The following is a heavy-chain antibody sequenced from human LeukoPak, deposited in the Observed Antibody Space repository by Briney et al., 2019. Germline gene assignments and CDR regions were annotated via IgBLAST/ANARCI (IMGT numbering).Heavy chain of an antibody. J-gene: IGHJ4*02. Sequence: SETLSLTCAVYGGSFSGYYWSWIRQPPGKGLEWIGEINHSGSTNYNPSLKSRVTISVDTSKNQFSLKLSSVTAADTAVYYCASRYSSSWYSYWGQGTLVTVSS. CDR3: ASRYSSSWYSY. CDR2: INHSGST. V-gene: IGHV4-34*01. CDR1: GGSFSGYY. D-gene: IGHD6-13*01.